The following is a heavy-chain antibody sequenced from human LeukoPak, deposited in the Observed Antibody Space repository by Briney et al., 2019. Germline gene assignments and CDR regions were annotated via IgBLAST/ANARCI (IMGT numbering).Heavy chain of an antibody. CDR1: GFTFSSYA. CDR2: ISYDGSNK. D-gene: IGHD3-9*01. J-gene: IGHJ1*01. CDR3: ARETTDILTSWWFQH. Sequence: PGGSLRLSCAASGFTFSSYAMSWVRQAPGKGLEWVAVISYDGSNKYYADSVKGRFTISRDNSKNTLYLQMNSLRAEDSAVYYCARETTDILTSWWFQHWGQGTLVTVSS. V-gene: IGHV3-30-3*01.